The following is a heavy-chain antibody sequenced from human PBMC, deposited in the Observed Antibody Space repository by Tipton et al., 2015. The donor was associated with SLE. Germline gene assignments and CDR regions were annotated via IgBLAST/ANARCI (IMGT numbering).Heavy chain of an antibody. CDR3: ARGAKPSLDY. V-gene: IGHV4-31*03. D-gene: IGHD4/OR15-4a*01. J-gene: IGHJ4*02. Sequence: TLSLTCTVSGDSITAYYWGWIRQSPGKGLEWIGYKDYGGTTFYNPSLKSRVTISLDTSNNQFSLKLSSVTAADTAVYYCARGAKPSLDYWGQGTLVTVSS. CDR2: KDYGGTT. CDR1: GDSITAYY.